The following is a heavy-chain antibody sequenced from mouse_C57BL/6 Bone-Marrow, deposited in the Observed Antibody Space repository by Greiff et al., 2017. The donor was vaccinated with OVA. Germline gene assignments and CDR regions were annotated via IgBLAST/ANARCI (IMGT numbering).Heavy chain of an antibody. V-gene: IGHV1-64*01. Sequence: QVQLQQPGAELVKPGASVKMSCKASGYTFTSYWMHWVKQRPGQGLEWIGMIHPNSGSTNYNEKFKSKATLTVDKSSSTAYMQLSSLTSEDSAVYYCARYRDPYYFDYWGQGTTLTVSS. CDR2: IHPNSGST. CDR1: GYTFTSYW. J-gene: IGHJ2*01. D-gene: IGHD2-14*01. CDR3: ARYRDPYYFDY.